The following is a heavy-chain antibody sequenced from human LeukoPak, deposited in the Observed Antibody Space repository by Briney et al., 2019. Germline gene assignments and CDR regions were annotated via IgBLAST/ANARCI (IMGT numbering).Heavy chain of an antibody. CDR2: IDHSGST. CDR1: GGSFSGYY. J-gene: IGHJ1*01. Sequence: KPSETLSLTCAVYGGSFSGYYWSWIRQPPGKGLEWIGEIDHSGSTNYNPSLKSRVTISVDTSKNQFSLKLSSVTAADTAVYYCARGREAYCGGDCYSGNQTVEYFQHWGQGTLVTVSS. V-gene: IGHV4-34*01. CDR3: ARGREAYCGGDCYSGNQTVEYFQH. D-gene: IGHD2-21*02.